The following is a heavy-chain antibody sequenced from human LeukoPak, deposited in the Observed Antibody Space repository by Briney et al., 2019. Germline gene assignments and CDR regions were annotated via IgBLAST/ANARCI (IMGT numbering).Heavy chain of an antibody. J-gene: IGHJ4*02. CDR2: MNSDGRST. V-gene: IGHV3-74*01. CDR3: ARGTGYGVLDH. D-gene: IGHD1-14*01. Sequence: GGSLRLSCAASGFTFSSYWMHWVRQAPGKGLVWVSRMNSDGRSTSYADSVKGRFTISRDNAKNTLYLQMNSLRAEDTAVYYCARGTGYGVLDHWGQGTLVRVSS. CDR1: GFTFSSYW.